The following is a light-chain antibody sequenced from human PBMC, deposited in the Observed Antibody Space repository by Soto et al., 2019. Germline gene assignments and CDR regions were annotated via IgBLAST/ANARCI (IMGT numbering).Light chain of an antibody. CDR3: SSYTSSSTPHVV. V-gene: IGLV2-14*03. J-gene: IGLJ2*01. CDR1: SSDVGGYNY. Sequence: QSALTQPASVSGSPGQSITTSCTGTSSDVGGYNYVSWYQHRPGKAPKLMIYDVSHRPSGVSTRFSGSKSGNTASLTISGLQAEDESDYYCSSYTSSSTPHVVFGGGTKLTVL. CDR2: DVS.